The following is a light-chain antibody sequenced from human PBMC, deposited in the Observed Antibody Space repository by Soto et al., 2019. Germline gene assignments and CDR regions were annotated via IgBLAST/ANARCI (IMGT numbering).Light chain of an antibody. V-gene: IGKV3-15*01. CDR2: GAS. CDR1: QSVSSN. CDR3: QQDNNWPQYT. J-gene: IGKJ2*01. Sequence: EIVMTQSPATLSVSPGERATLSCRASQSVSSNLAWYQQKPGQAPRLLIYGASTRATGIPARFTGSGSGTEFTLTISSLQSEDFAMYYCQQDNNWPQYTFGQGTNLEIK.